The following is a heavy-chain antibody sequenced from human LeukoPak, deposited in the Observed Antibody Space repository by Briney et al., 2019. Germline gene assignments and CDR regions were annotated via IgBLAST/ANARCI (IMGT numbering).Heavy chain of an antibody. CDR3: ARGGWWQAYFDY. J-gene: IGHJ4*02. D-gene: IGHD2-15*01. Sequence: SQTLSLTCAVSGCSISGGGYSWSWIRQPPGKGLEWIGYIYHSGSTYYNPSLKSRVTISLDRSKNQCSLKLSSVTAADTAVYYCARGGWWQAYFDYWGQGTLVTASS. CDR1: GCSISGGGYS. CDR2: IYHSGST. V-gene: IGHV4-30-2*01.